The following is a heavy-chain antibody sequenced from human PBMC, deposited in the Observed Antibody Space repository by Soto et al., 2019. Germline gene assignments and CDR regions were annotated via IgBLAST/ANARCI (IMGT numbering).Heavy chain of an antibody. V-gene: IGHV3-33*01. D-gene: IGHD2-15*01. Sequence: GGSLRLSCAASGFTFSSYGMHWVRQAPGKGLEWVAVIWYDGSNKYYADSVKGRFTISRDNSKNTLYLQMNSLRAEDTAVYYCARGGSNCSGGSCPGPYYYYYYMDVWGKGTTVTVSS. J-gene: IGHJ6*03. CDR1: GFTFSSYG. CDR3: ARGGSNCSGGSCPGPYYYYYYMDV. CDR2: IWYDGSNK.